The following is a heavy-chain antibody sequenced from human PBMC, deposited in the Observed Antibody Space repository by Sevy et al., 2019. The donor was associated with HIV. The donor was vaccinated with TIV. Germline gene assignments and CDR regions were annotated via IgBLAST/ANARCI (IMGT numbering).Heavy chain of an antibody. D-gene: IGHD3-22*01. CDR3: ARGYYSNFDY. V-gene: IGHV4-59*01. J-gene: IGHJ4*02. CDR1: GGSISTYY. Sequence: SETLSLTCTVSGGSISTYYWSWIRQPPGKGLEWIDYIYYSGSTNSSPSLKSRVTISVDTSRNQFSLNLTSVTAADTAVYYCARGYYSNFDYWGQGILVTVSS. CDR2: IYYSGST.